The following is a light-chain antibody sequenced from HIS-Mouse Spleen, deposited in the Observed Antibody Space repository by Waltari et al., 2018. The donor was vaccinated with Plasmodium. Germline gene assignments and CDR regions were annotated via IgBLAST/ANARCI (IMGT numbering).Light chain of an antibody. CDR3: QQYGSSPYT. CDR2: GAS. Sequence: ELVLTQSPGTLSLSPGERATLSRRASQSVSSSYLAWYQQNPGQAPGLRIYGASSRATGIPDRFSGSGSGTDFTLTISRLEPEDFAVYYCQQYGSSPYTFGQGTKLEIK. J-gene: IGKJ2*01. CDR1: QSVSSSY. V-gene: IGKV3-20*01.